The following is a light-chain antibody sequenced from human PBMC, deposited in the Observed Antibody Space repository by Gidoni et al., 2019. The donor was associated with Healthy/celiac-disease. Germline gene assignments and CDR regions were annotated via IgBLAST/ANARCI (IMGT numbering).Light chain of an antibody. Sequence: DIQMTQSPSTLSASVGDRVTITCRASQSISSWLAWYQQTPGKAPKLLLYKASSLESGVPSRFSGSGSGTEFTLTISSLQPDDFATYYCQQYNSYPWTFGQGTKVEIK. V-gene: IGKV1-5*03. CDR2: KAS. CDR1: QSISSW. CDR3: QQYNSYPWT. J-gene: IGKJ1*01.